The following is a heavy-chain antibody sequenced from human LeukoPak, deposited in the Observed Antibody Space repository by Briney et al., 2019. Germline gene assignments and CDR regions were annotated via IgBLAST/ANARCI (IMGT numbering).Heavy chain of an antibody. CDR3: VWEYYDSSGYLGKNFDAFDI. V-gene: IGHV3-48*03. CDR2: ISSSGSTI. CDR1: GFTFSTYE. J-gene: IGHJ3*02. D-gene: IGHD3-22*01. Sequence: GGSLRLSCAASGFTFSTYEMDWVRQAPGKGLQWVSYISSSGSTIYYADSVKGRFTISRDNAKNSLYLQMNSLRAEDTAVYYCVWEYYDSSGYLGKNFDAFDIWGQGTMVTVSS.